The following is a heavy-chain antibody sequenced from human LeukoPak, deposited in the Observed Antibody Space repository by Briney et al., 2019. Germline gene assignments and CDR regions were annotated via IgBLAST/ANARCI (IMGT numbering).Heavy chain of an antibody. D-gene: IGHD3/OR15-3a*01. V-gene: IGHV4-38-2*01. CDR3: AAEFGQADY. Sequence: SETLSLTCAVSGYSISSGYYWGWIRQPPGKGLEWIGSIYHSGSTYYNPSLKSRVTISVDTSKNQFSLKLSSVTAADTAVYYCAAEFGQADYWGQGTLVTVSS. J-gene: IGHJ4*02. CDR1: GYSISSGYY. CDR2: IYHSGST.